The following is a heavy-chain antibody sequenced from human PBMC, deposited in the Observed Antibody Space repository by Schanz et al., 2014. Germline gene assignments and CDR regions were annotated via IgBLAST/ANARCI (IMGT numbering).Heavy chain of an antibody. CDR2: ISAYNGHT. D-gene: IGHD1-1*01. CDR1: GYTFTTYG. V-gene: IGHV1-18*01. J-gene: IGHJ6*02. CDR3: ARGSLIYTSNWNDRPDHYYYAMDV. Sequence: QVQLVQSGSEVKKPGASVKVSCKASGYTFTTYGISWVRQAPGQGLEWMGWISAYNGHTNYAQKFQGRVTMTTDTSTSTAYMELRSLRSDDTAVYYCARGSLIYTSNWNDRPDHYYYAMDVWGQGTTVTVSS.